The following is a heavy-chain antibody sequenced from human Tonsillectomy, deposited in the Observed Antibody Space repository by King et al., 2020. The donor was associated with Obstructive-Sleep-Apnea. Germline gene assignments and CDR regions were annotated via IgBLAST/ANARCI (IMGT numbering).Heavy chain of an antibody. CDR2: IRYDGSNK. CDR3: AKVRSVGATVDAFDI. D-gene: IGHD1-26*01. V-gene: IGHV3-30*02. Sequence: VQLVESGGGVVQPGRSLRLSCAASGFTFSSYGMHWVRQAPGKGLEWVAFIRYDGSNKYYADSVKGRFTISRENSKNTLYLQMNSLRAEDTAVYYCAKVRSVGATVDAFDIWGQGTMVTVSS. CDR1: GFTFSSYG. J-gene: IGHJ3*02.